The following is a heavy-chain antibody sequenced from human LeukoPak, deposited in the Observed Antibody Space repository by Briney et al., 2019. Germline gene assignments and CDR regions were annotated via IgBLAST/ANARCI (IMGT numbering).Heavy chain of an antibody. CDR1: GGTFRSYT. V-gene: IGHV1-69*02. CDR3: ARSSGWSLNWFDP. D-gene: IGHD6-19*01. Sequence: SVKVSCKASGGTFRSYTISWVRQAPGQGLEWMGRIIPILGIANYAQKFQGRVTITADKSTSTAYMELSSLRSEDTAVYYCARSSGWSLNWFDPWGQGTLVTVSS. J-gene: IGHJ5*02. CDR2: IIPILGIA.